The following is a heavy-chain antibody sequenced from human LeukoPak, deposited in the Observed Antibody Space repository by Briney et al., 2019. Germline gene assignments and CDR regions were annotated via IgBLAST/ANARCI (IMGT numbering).Heavy chain of an antibody. D-gene: IGHD5-12*01. CDR1: GGSISSYY. J-gene: IGHJ4*02. Sequence: SETLSLTCTVSGGSISSYYWSWIRQPPGKGLEWIGYIYYSGSTNYNPSLKSRVTISVDTSKNQFSLKLSSVPAADTAVYYCAAQYSGYDPGDYWGQGTLVTVSS. CDR2: IYYSGST. V-gene: IGHV4-59*01. CDR3: AAQYSGYDPGDY.